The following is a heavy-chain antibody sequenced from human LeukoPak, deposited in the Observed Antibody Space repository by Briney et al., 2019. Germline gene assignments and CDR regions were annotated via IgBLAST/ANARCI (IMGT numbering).Heavy chain of an antibody. CDR2: IIPIFGTA. D-gene: IGHD4-11*01. V-gene: IGHV1-69*13. CDR3: ARHSNLDYHGMDV. Sequence: ASVTVSFTASGGTFSSYAISWVRQAPGQGLEWMGGIIPIFGTANYAQKFQGRVTITADESTSTAYMELSSLRSEDTAVYYCARHSNLDYHGMDVWGQGTTVTVSS. CDR1: GGTFSSYA. J-gene: IGHJ6*02.